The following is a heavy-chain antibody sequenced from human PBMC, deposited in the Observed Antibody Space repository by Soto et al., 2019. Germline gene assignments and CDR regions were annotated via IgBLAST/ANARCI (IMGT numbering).Heavy chain of an antibody. Sequence: QVQLVESGGGVVQPGRSLRLSCAASGFTFSSYAMHWVRQAPGKGLEWVAVISYDGSNKYYADSVNGRFTISRDNSKNTLYLKMNSLRAEDTAVYYCAREGVGATSINFDYWGQGTLVTVSS. V-gene: IGHV3-30-3*01. D-gene: IGHD1-26*01. CDR1: GFTFSSYA. CDR3: AREGVGATSINFDY. CDR2: ISYDGSNK. J-gene: IGHJ4*02.